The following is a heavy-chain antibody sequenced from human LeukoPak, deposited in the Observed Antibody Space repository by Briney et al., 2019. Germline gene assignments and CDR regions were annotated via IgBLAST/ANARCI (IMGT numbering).Heavy chain of an antibody. Sequence: SVKVSCKASGFTFTSSAMQWVRQARGQRLEWIGWIVVGSGNTNYAQKFQERVTITRDMSTSTAYMELSSLRSEGTAVYYCAAGPFWSGYPNWFDPWGQGTLVTVSS. CDR2: IVVGSGNT. D-gene: IGHD3-3*01. CDR3: AAGPFWSGYPNWFDP. CDR1: GFTFTSSA. J-gene: IGHJ5*02. V-gene: IGHV1-58*02.